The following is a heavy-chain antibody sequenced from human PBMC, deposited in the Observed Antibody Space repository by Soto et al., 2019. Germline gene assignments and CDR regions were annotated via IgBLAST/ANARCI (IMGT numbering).Heavy chain of an antibody. V-gene: IGHV3-53*01. D-gene: IGHD3-22*01. Sequence: GSLRLSCADSGFTVSSNYMSWVRQAPGKGLEWVSVIYSGGSTYYADSVKGRFTISRDNSKNTLYLQMNSLRAEDTAVYYCAKGYYYDSSGYYSHFDYWGQGTLVTVSS. CDR3: AKGYYYDSSGYYSHFDY. CDR2: IYSGGST. J-gene: IGHJ4*02. CDR1: GFTVSSNY.